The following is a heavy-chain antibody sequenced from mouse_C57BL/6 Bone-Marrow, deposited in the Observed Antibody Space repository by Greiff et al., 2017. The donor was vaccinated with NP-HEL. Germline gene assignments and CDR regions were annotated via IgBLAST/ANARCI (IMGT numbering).Heavy chain of an antibody. CDR3: ARHYYSNYFDY. V-gene: IGHV5-6*02. D-gene: IGHD2-5*01. CDR2: ISSGGSYT. Sequence: DVKLVESGGDLVKPGGSLKLSCAASGFTFSSYGMSWVRQTPDKRLEWVATISSGGSYTYYPDSVKGRFTISRYNAKNTLYLKMSSLKSEDTAMYYCARHYYSNYFDYWGQGTTLTVSS. CDR1: GFTFSSYG. J-gene: IGHJ2*01.